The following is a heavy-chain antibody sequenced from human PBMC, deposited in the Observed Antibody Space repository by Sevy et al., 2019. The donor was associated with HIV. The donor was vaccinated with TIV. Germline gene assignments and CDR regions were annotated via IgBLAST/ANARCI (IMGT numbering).Heavy chain of an antibody. CDR3: ARGTVLLGIVVVPAARGWFDP. CDR2: MNPNSGNT. D-gene: IGHD2-2*03. V-gene: IGHV1-8*01. J-gene: IGHJ5*02. CDR1: GYTFTNYD. Sequence: ASVKVSCKASGYTFTNYDINWVRQATGQGLEWMGWMNPNSGNTGYAQKFQGRVTMTRNTSISTANMELSSLRSEDTAVYYCARGTVLLGIVVVPAARGWFDPWGQGTLVTVSS.